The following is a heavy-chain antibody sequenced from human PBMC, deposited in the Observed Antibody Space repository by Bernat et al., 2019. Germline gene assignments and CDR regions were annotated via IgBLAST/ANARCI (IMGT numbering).Heavy chain of an antibody. CDR1: GGSISSSSYY. D-gene: IGHD3-10*01. V-gene: IGHV4-39*01. J-gene: IGHJ4*02. CDR2: IYYSGST. Sequence: QVQLQESGPGLVKPSETLSLTCTVSGGSISSSSYYWGWIRQPPGKGLEWIGSIYYSGSTYYNPSLKSRVTISVDTSKNQFSLKLSSVTAADTAVYYCARIRLVRGVTVWGQGTLVTVSS. CDR3: ARIRLVRGVTV.